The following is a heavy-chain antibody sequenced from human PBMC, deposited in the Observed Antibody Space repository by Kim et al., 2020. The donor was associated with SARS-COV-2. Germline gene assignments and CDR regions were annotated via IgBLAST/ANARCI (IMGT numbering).Heavy chain of an antibody. V-gene: IGHV1-69*13. CDR2: IIPIFGTA. CDR1: GGTFSSYA. D-gene: IGHD5-12*01. Sequence: SVKVSCKASGGTFSSYAISWVRQAPGQGLEWMGGIIPIFGTANYAQKFQGRVTITADESTSTAYMELSSLRSEDTAVYYCARAPPRDGYNYPLFYFDYWGQGTLVTVSS. CDR3: ARAPPRDGYNYPLFYFDY. J-gene: IGHJ4*02.